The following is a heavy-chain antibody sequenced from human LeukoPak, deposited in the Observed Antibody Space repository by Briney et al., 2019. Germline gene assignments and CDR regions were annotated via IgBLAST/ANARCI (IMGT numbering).Heavy chain of an antibody. J-gene: IGHJ5*02. CDR2: ISGTGGGT. Sequence: GGSLRLSCAASGFTFSSYAMGWVRQAPGKGLEWVSAISGTGGGTYYADSVKGRFTISRDNSRNTLYLQMNSLRAEDTAVYYCAKRTGDFWSGYLTFDPWGQGTLVTVSS. CDR3: AKRTGDFWSGYLTFDP. CDR1: GFTFSSYA. V-gene: IGHV3-23*01. D-gene: IGHD3-3*01.